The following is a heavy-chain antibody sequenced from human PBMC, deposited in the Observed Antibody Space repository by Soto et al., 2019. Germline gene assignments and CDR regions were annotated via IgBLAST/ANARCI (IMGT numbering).Heavy chain of an antibody. J-gene: IGHJ6*03. Sequence: GGSLRLSCAASGFTFSSYGMHWVRQAPGKGLEWVAVIWYDGSNKYYADSVKGRFTISRDNSKNTLYLQMNSLRAEDTAVYYCARKGSGSANYYYMDVWGKGTTVTVSS. CDR3: ARKGSGSANYYYMDV. D-gene: IGHD3-10*01. V-gene: IGHV3-33*01. CDR1: GFTFSSYG. CDR2: IWYDGSNK.